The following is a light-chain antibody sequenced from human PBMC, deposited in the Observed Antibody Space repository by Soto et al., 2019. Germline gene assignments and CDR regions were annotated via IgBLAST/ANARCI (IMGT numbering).Light chain of an antibody. Sequence: DIQMTQSPSTLSASVGDRVTITCRASQNIRDKLAWYQQKPGKAPKFLIYKASTLQSGVPPRFSGSGSGTDFTLTINSLQPDDFATYYCQQYNGDFPTFGPGTKVDIK. CDR1: QNIRDK. J-gene: IGKJ3*01. CDR2: KAS. CDR3: QQYNGDFPT. V-gene: IGKV1-5*03.